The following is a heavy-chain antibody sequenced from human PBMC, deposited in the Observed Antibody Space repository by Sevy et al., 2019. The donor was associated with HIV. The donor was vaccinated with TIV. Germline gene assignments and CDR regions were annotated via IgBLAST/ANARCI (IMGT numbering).Heavy chain of an antibody. CDR1: GFTVSRYS. V-gene: IGHV3-48*02. Sequence: GGSLRLSCTASGFTVSRYSMNWVRQAPGKGLEWVSFISSNGSTIYYAGSVKGRLTISRDNAKKSLYLQMNSLRDEDTAVYYCARDSKDFWSGYYGAYGMDVWGQGTTVTVSS. D-gene: IGHD3-3*01. J-gene: IGHJ6*02. CDR2: ISSNGSTI. CDR3: ARDSKDFWSGYYGAYGMDV.